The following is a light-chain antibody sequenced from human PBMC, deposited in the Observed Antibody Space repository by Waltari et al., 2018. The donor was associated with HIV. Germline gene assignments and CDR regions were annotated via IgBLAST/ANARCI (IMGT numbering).Light chain of an antibody. CDR2: KGT. CDR1: ALPNHY. J-gene: IGLJ2*01. Sequence: SYELTQPPSVSVSPGQTARIPCSGAALPNHYAYWYQPRAGQAPVLLIYKGTERPSGIPQRFSGSSSGTTVTLTISGVQAEDEADYYCQSADNSGSYSVVFGGGTKLSVL. CDR3: QSADNSGSYSVV. V-gene: IGLV3-25*03.